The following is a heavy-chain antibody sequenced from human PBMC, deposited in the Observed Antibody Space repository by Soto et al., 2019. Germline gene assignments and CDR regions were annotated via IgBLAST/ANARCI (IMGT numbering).Heavy chain of an antibody. CDR3: AKDAKILDWLPTSYYYDF. CDR2: ISRSGNST. CDR1: GFSFSSYA. D-gene: IGHD3-9*01. J-gene: IGHJ4*02. V-gene: IGHV3-23*01. Sequence: DVQVLESGGDLAQPGGSLRLSCAASGFSFSSYAMSWVRQSPGKGLEWVSSISRSGNSTYSADSVRGRFTISRDNSKNTLYLQMYSLRAEDTAVYYCAKDAKILDWLPTSYYYDFWGRGALVTVSS.